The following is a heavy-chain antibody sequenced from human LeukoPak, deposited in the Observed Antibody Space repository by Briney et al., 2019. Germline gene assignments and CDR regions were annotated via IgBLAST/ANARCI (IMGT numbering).Heavy chain of an antibody. V-gene: IGHV3-23*01. CDR1: GFTFSAYS. J-gene: IGHJ4*02. CDR2: TSGGGGST. Sequence: GGSLRLSCAASGFTFSAYSMNWVRQAPGKGLEWVSTTSGGGGSTYYADSVKGRFTISRDNSKNTLYLQVNSLRAEDTAVYYCAKGGKWDVTPFDYWGQGTLVTVSS. CDR3: AKGGKWDVTPFDY. D-gene: IGHD1-26*01.